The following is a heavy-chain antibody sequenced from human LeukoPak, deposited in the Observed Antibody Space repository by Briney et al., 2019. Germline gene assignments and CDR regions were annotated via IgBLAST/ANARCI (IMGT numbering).Heavy chain of an antibody. V-gene: IGHV1-69*13. CDR3: ARGADLPYYMDV. Sequence: SVKVSCKASGGTFSSYAISWVRQAPGQGLEWMGGIIPIFGTANYAQKFQARVTITADESTSTAYMELSSLRSEDTAVYYCARGADLPYYMDVWGKGTTVTVSS. CDR1: GGTFSSYA. CDR2: IIPIFGTA. J-gene: IGHJ6*03.